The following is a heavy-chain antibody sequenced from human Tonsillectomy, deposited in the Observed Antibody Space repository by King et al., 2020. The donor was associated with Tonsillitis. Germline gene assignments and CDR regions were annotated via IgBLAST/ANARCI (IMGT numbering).Heavy chain of an antibody. D-gene: IGHD2-2*01. J-gene: IGHJ4*02. V-gene: IGHV3-30-3*01. Sequence: VQLVESGGGVVQPGRSLRLSCAASGFTFSTYAMHWVRQAPGKGLEWVAFVSYDGNNKDYADSVKGRFSISRDNFKNTLYLQVNSLRGEDTAVYYCARDSVAAHQFLYCSSASCYVDYWGQGTLVTVS. CDR1: GFTFSTYA. CDR2: VSYDGNNK. CDR3: ARDSVAAHQFLYCSSASCYVDY.